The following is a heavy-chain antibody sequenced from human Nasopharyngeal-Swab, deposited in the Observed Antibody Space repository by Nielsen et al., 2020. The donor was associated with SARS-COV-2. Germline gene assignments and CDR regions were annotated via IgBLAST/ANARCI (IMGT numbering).Heavy chain of an antibody. CDR2: ISYDGSNK. J-gene: IGHJ4*02. CDR1: GFTFSSYA. CDR3: AREAPPPYYDFWSGYYHFDF. Sequence: RGSLRLSCAASGFTFSSYAMHWVRQAPGKGLEWVAVISYDGSNKYYADSVKGRFTISRDNSKNTLYLQMNSLRAEDTAVYYCAREAPPPYYDFWSGYYHFDFWGQGTLVTVSS. D-gene: IGHD3-3*01. V-gene: IGHV3-30-3*01.